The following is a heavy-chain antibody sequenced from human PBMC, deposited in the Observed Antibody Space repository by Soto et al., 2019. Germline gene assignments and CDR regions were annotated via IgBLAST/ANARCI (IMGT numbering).Heavy chain of an antibody. CDR3: ARGVSVGVDY. V-gene: IGHV1-8*01. D-gene: IGHD1-26*01. CDR2: MEPSTGRT. Sequence: QVQLVQSGAEVREPGASVKVSCKASGYSFTSLDINWVRQTAGQGLEWMGWMEPSTGRTGYAQKFQGRFTMTRDTSINTAYMELTTLTSDDTAFYYCARGVSVGVDYWGQGTLVIVSS. J-gene: IGHJ4*02. CDR1: GYSFTSLD.